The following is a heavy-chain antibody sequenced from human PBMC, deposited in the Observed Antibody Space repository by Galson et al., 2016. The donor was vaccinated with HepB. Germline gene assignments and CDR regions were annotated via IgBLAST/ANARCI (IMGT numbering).Heavy chain of an antibody. J-gene: IGHJ6*02. CDR2: ISYDGNNK. CDR3: AKDGRDAYNFNHYYYAMDV. Sequence: LRLSCAASGCTFRSYGMHWVRQAPGQGLEWVAVISYDGNNKYYADSVKGRFTISRDNSKNTLYLQMNSLRAEDTAVYYCAKDGRDAYNFNHYYYAMDVWGQGTTVTVSS. D-gene: IGHD5-24*01. V-gene: IGHV3-30*18. CDR1: GCTFRSYG.